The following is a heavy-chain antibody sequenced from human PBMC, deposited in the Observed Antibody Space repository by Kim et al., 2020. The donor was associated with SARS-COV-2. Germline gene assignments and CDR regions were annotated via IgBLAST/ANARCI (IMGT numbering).Heavy chain of an antibody. Sequence: SETLSLTCTVSGGSISSGGYYWSWIRQHPGKGLEWIGYIYYSGSTYYNPSLKSRVTISVDTSKNQFSLKLSSVTAADTAVYYCARDTAGLGYYDSSGYYYSHYGMDVWGQGTTVTVSS. CDR2: IYYSGST. V-gene: IGHV4-31*03. CDR3: ARDTAGLGYYDSSGYYYSHYGMDV. CDR1: GGSISSGGYY. D-gene: IGHD3-22*01. J-gene: IGHJ6*02.